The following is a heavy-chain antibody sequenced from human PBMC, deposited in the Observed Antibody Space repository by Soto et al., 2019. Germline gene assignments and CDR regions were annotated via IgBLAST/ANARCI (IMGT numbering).Heavy chain of an antibody. CDR1: GFNFRSTA. CDR3: AKGGDYDLDFDS. CDR2: ISGAGDSP. V-gene: IGHV3-23*01. D-gene: IGHD2-21*02. Sequence: GGSLRLSCAASGFNFRSTAMSWVRQPPGKGLEWVSAISGAGDSPFYADSVKGRFTISRDNSKNMLYLYINSLRAEDTAMYYCAKGGDYDLDFDSWGQGTPVPVSS. J-gene: IGHJ4*02.